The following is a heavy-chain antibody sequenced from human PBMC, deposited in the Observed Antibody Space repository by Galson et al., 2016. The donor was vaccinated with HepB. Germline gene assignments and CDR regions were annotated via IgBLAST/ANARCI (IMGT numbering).Heavy chain of an antibody. J-gene: IGHJ6*02. Sequence: SVKVSCKASGYTFTTYYMHWVRQAPGQGLEWMGVINPSGGRTSYAQKFQGRVTMTRDTSTSTVYMELSSLRSEDAAVYYCARVNSFGYYFYYAMDVWGQGTAGTVSS. CDR3: ARVNSFGYYFYYAMDV. V-gene: IGHV1-46*01. CDR2: INPSGGRT. CDR1: GYTFTTYY. D-gene: IGHD5-18*01.